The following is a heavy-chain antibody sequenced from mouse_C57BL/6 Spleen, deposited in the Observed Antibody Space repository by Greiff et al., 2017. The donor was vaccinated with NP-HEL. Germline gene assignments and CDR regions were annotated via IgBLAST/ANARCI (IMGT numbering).Heavy chain of an antibody. Sequence: EVMLVESGGGLVKPGGSLKLSCAASGFTFSSYAMSWVRQTPEKRLEWVATISDGGSYTYYPDNVKGRFTISRDNAKTNLYLQMSHLKSEDTAMYYCARGHYYYGSSYFDYWGQGTTLTVSS. CDR3: ARGHYYYGSSYFDY. V-gene: IGHV5-4*03. D-gene: IGHD1-1*01. CDR2: ISDGGSYT. CDR1: GFTFSSYA. J-gene: IGHJ2*01.